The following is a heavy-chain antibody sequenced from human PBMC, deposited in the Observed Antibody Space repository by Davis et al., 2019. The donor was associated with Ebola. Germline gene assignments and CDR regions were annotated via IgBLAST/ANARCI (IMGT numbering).Heavy chain of an antibody. Sequence: GRFTISRDNSKNTLYLQMNRLRAEDTAVYYCAKTAYCSSTSCPGGMDVWGQGTTVTVSS. J-gene: IGHJ6*02. V-gene: IGHV3-23*01. D-gene: IGHD2-2*01. CDR3: AKTAYCSSTSCPGGMDV.